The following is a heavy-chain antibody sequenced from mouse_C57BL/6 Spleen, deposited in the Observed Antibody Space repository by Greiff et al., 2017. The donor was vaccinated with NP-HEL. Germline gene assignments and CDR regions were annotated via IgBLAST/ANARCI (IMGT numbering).Heavy chain of an antibody. D-gene: IGHD2-4*01. Sequence: QVQLQQSGPELVKPGASVKISCKASGYAFSSSWMNWVKQRPGKGLEWIGRIYPGDGDTNYNGKFKGKATLTADKSSSTAYMQLSSLTSEDSAVYFCARWYYDPFAYWGQGTLVTVSA. CDR2: IYPGDGDT. CDR3: ARWYYDPFAY. CDR1: GYAFSSSW. V-gene: IGHV1-82*01. J-gene: IGHJ3*01.